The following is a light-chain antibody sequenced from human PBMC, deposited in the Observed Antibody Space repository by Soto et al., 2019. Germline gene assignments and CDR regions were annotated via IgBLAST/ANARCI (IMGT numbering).Light chain of an antibody. CDR3: QQYSYLST. Sequence: DIQVTQSPSTLSASVGDSATITCRASHSITRWLPWYQQKPGKAPKILIHDAFTLQSGVPSRFSGSGSGTEFTLTISSLQPDVSATYYCQQYSYLSTFGQGTKVDIK. CDR1: HSITRW. J-gene: IGKJ1*01. CDR2: DAF. V-gene: IGKV1-5*01.